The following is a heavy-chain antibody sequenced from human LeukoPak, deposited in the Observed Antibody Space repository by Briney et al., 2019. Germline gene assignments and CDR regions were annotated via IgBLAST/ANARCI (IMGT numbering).Heavy chain of an antibody. D-gene: IGHD6-13*01. CDR2: IYYSGST. CDR3: ARGLSGQSAAGGYNWFDP. J-gene: IGHJ5*02. V-gene: IGHV4-39*07. CDR1: GGSISSSSYY. Sequence: SETLSLTCTVSGGSISSSSYYWGWIRQPPGKGLEWIGSIYYSGSTYYNPSLKSRVTISVDTSKNQFSLKLTSMTAADTAIYYCARGLSGQSAAGGYNWFDPWGQGALVTVSS.